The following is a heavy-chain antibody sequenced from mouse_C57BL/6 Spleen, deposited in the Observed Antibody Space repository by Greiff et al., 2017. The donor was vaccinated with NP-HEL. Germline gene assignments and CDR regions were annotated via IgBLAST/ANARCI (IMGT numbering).Heavy chain of an antibody. J-gene: IGHJ2*01. D-gene: IGHD2-2*01. Sequence: VQLQQSDAELVKPGASVKISCKVSGYTFTDHTIHWMKQRPEQGLEWIGYIYPRDGSTKYNEKFKGKATLTADKASSTAYMQLNSLTSADSAVYFCALSTMVTTGYFDYWGQGTTLTVSS. CDR2: IYPRDGST. CDR1: GYTFTDHT. CDR3: ALSTMVTTGYFDY. V-gene: IGHV1-78*01.